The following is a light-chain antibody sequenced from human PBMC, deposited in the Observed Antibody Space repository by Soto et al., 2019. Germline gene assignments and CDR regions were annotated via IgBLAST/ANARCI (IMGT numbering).Light chain of an antibody. CDR1: QSISSY. CDR3: QQSDSMCT. V-gene: IGKV1-39*01. J-gene: IGKJ1*01. CDR2: GAS. Sequence: DIQMTQSPSSLSASVGDRVTITCRASQSISSYLNWYQQKPGKAPKLLIYGASSLQSGVPSRFSGSGSGTGFTLTIGSLQPEDFAIYYCQQSDSMCTVGQGTKVDSK.